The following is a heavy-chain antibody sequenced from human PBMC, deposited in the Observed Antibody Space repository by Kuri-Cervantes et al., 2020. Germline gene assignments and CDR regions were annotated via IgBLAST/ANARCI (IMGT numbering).Heavy chain of an antibody. CDR3: TRDRGLGELSLNWFDP. D-gene: IGHD3-16*02. Sequence: GESLKISCAASGFTFSSYGMHWFRQAPGKGLEWVGFIRSKAYGGTTEYAASVKGRFTISRDDSKSIAYLQMNSLKTEDTAVYYCTRDRGLGELSLNWFDPWGQGTLVTVSS. CDR1: GFTFSSYG. J-gene: IGHJ5*02. CDR2: IRSKAYGGTT. V-gene: IGHV3-49*03.